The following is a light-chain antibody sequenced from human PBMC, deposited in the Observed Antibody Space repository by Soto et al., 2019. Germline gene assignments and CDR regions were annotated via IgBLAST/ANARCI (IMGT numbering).Light chain of an antibody. CDR3: QQRSNWPIT. CDR1: QSVSNY. Sequence: IVMTHSPATLSLSPGARATLSCRASQSVSNYLAWYQQKPGQAPRLLIYDASNRATGIPARFSGSGSGTDFTLTISSLEPEDFAVYYCQQRSNWPITFGQGTRLEIK. CDR2: DAS. J-gene: IGKJ5*01. V-gene: IGKV3-11*01.